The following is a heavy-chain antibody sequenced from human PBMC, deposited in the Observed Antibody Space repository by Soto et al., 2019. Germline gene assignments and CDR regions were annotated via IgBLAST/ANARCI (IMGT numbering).Heavy chain of an antibody. D-gene: IGHD4-17*01. CDR1: GYTFTGYY. J-gene: IGHJ4*02. V-gene: IGHV1-2*02. Sequence: ASVKVSCKASGYTFTGYYMHWVRQAPGQGLEWMGWINPNSGGTNYAQKFQGRVTMTRDTSISTAYMEPSRLRSDDTAVYYCARSEDYGGNFDYWGQGTLVTVSS. CDR3: ARSEDYGGNFDY. CDR2: INPNSGGT.